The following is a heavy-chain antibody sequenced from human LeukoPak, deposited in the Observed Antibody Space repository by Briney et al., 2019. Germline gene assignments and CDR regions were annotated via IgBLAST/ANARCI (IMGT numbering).Heavy chain of an antibody. D-gene: IGHD7-27*01. Sequence: SVKVSCKASGYTFTGYYMHWVRQAPGQGLEWMGGIIPIFGTANYAQKFQGRVTITADESTSTAYMELSSLRSEDTAVYYCARDRDNWGSPYYFDYWGQGTLVTVSS. CDR3: ARDRDNWGSPYYFDY. J-gene: IGHJ4*02. V-gene: IGHV1-69*13. CDR1: GYTFTGYY. CDR2: IIPIFGTA.